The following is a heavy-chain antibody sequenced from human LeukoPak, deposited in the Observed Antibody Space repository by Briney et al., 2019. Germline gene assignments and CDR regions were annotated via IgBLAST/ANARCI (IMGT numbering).Heavy chain of an antibody. CDR1: GFTVSSNY. CDR2: ISSSGRYI. Sequence: SGGSLRLSCAASGFTVSSNYMSWVRQAPGKGLEWVSSISSSGRYIYYADSVKGRFTISRDNAKNSLFLQMNSLRAEDTAVYFCARNFDSVTSALAYWGQGSLVTVSS. D-gene: IGHD3-16*01. V-gene: IGHV3-21*01. CDR3: ARNFDSVTSALAY. J-gene: IGHJ4*02.